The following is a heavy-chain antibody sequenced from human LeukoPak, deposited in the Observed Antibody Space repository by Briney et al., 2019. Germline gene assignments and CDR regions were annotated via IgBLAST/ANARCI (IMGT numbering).Heavy chain of an antibody. J-gene: IGHJ4*02. CDR3: ASEWLGSGDVFPYTGAPPDNDY. Sequence: PGGSLRLSCGVSGFTVSSNFMNWVRQSPEKGLEWVSVVYSDTSTYYADSVKGRFTISRDNSKNTLYLQMNSLRAEDTAVYYCASEWLGSGDVFPYTGAPPDNDYWGQGTLVTVSS. V-gene: IGHV3-53*01. CDR2: VYSDTST. D-gene: IGHD3-10*01. CDR1: GFTVSSNF.